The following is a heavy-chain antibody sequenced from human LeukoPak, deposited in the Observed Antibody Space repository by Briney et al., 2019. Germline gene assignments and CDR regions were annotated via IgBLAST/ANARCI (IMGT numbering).Heavy chain of an antibody. CDR1: GFTVSSNY. CDR3: ARELH. Sequence: PGGSLRLSCAASGFTVSSNYMSWVRQAPGKGLEWVSVIYSGGTTNYAESVKGRFIISRDNSKNTLFLQMNSLGTEDTAVYYCARELHLGQGTLVTVSS. J-gene: IGHJ4*02. CDR2: IYSGGTT. V-gene: IGHV3-66*02. D-gene: IGHD1-26*01.